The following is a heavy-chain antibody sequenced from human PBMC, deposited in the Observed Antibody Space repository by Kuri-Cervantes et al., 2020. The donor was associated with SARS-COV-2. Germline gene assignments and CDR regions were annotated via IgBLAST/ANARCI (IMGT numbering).Heavy chain of an antibody. V-gene: IGHV3-23*01. CDR1: GFTFRSYA. CDR2: ISGSGSST. CDR3: ARNPTYGDYPYWYFDL. Sequence: ETLSLTCAASGFTFRSYAMSWVRQAPGKGLEWVSAISGSGSSTYYADSVKGRFTISRDNSKNTLYLQMNSLRAEDTAVYYCARNPTYGDYPYWYFDLWGRGTLVTVSS. J-gene: IGHJ2*01. D-gene: IGHD4-17*01.